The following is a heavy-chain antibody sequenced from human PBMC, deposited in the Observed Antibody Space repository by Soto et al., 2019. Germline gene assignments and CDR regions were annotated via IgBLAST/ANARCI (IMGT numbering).Heavy chain of an antibody. V-gene: IGHV3-48*02. Sequence: EVQLVESGGGLVHPGGSLRLSCVTSGFTFSDYSMNWVRQAPGKGLQWISYISSGDIPIYYADSVKGRFTISRDDAKNSLYLQMNSLRDEDTAVYYCVRGRGPSTQYYYYVMDVWGQGTTVTVSS. CDR2: ISSGDIPI. CDR1: GFTFSDYS. J-gene: IGHJ6*02. CDR3: VRGRGPSTQYYYYVMDV.